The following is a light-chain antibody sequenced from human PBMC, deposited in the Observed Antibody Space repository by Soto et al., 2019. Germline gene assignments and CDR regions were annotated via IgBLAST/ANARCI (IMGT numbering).Light chain of an antibody. CDR1: QGISNF. CDR3: QKYSSVIT. V-gene: IGKV1-27*01. J-gene: IGKJ5*01. CDR2: AAS. Sequence: DIQMTQSPSSLSASVGDRVTITCRASQGISNFLAWYQQKPGKVPKLLISAASTVQSGVPSRFSGSGSGTDFTLTITSLQPDDVVNYYCQKYSSVITFGQGTRLEIK.